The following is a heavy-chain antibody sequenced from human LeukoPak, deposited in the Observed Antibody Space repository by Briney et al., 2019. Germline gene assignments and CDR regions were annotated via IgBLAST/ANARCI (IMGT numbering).Heavy chain of an antibody. V-gene: IGHV3-23*01. CDR3: VTKAPGNYAYDY. Sequence: PGGSLRLSCVLSGFTFTSAPMNWVREAPGKGVECVSNSGIDGDTYYADSVKGRFTLSRDNSKNTVHLQMTSLRGEDTALYYSVTKAPGNYAYDYWGQGTLVIVSP. J-gene: IGHJ4*02. CDR1: GFTFTSAP. D-gene: IGHD3-22*01. CDR2: SGIDGDT.